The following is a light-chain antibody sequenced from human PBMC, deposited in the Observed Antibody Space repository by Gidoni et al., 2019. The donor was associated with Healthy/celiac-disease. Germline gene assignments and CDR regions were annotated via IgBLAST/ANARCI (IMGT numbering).Light chain of an antibody. V-gene: IGKV1-39*01. CDR2: ASS. J-gene: IGKJ2*01. Sequence: DIQMTQSPACLSASVGDIVTITCRASQSISSYLTWYQQQPGKAPKLLIYASSSLQSGVPSRFSSSGSGTDFTLTISSLQPEYFATYYCQQSYSTPYTFGQGTKLEIK. CDR1: QSISSY. CDR3: QQSYSTPYT.